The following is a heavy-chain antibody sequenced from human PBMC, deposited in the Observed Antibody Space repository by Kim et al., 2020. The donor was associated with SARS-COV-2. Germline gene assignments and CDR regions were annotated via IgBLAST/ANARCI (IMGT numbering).Heavy chain of an antibody. CDR1: GYTFTSYG. V-gene: IGHV1-18*01. CDR2: ISAYNGNT. CDR3: ARNPLGYCSSTSCSTDYYYGMDV. J-gene: IGHJ6*02. D-gene: IGHD2-2*02. Sequence: ASVKVSCKASGYTFTSYGISWVRQAPGQGLEWMGWISAYNGNTNYAQKLQGRVTMTTDTSTSTAYMEMRSLRSDDTAVYYRARNPLGYCSSTSCSTDYYYGMDVWGQGTTVTVSS.